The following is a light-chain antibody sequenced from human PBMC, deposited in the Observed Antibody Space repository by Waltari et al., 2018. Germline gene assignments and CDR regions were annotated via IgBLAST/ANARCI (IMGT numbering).Light chain of an antibody. Sequence: DIQLTQSPSFLSASVGDRVTIPCRASQGIGSYLAWYQQKPGKAPTLLIYAASTLQSGVPSRFSGSESGTEFTLTISSLQPEDFASYFCQQLHSYPRTFGGGTKMEI. CDR2: AAS. CDR1: QGIGSY. J-gene: IGKJ4*01. V-gene: IGKV1-9*01. CDR3: QQLHSYPRT.